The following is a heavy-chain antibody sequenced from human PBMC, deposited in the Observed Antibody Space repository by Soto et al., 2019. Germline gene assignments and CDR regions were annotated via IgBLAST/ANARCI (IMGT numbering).Heavy chain of an antibody. D-gene: IGHD3-9*01. CDR1: GGTFSSYA. CDR2: IIPIFGTA. CDR3: ARDYRGQYYDILTGYYKENWFDP. V-gene: IGHV1-69*13. J-gene: IGHJ5*02. Sequence: ASVKVSCKASGGTFSSYAISWVRQAPGQGLEWMGGIIPIFGTANYAQKFQGRVTITADESTSTAYMELSSLRSEDTAVYYCARDYRGQYYDILTGYYKENWFDPWGQGTLVTVSS.